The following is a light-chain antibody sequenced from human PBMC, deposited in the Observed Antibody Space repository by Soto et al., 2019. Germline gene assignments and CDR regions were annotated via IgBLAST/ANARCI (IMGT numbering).Light chain of an antibody. Sequence: EIVLTQSPVTLSLSPGERATLSCRASQSVSSSHLAWYQHKPGQAPRLLIYDASNRATGIPARFSGSGSGTDFTLTISSLEPEDFAVYYCQQRSNWPITFGQGTRLEIK. CDR3: QQRSNWPIT. CDR1: QSVSSSH. J-gene: IGKJ5*01. V-gene: IGKV3-11*01. CDR2: DAS.